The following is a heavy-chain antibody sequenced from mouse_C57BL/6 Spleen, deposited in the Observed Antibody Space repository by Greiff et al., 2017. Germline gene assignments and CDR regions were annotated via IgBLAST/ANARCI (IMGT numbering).Heavy chain of an antibody. D-gene: IGHD2-4*01. Sequence: VQLVESGAELARPGASVKLSCKASGYTFTSYGISWVKQRTGQGLEWIGEIYPRSGNTYYNEKFKGKATLTADKSSSTAYMELRILTSEDSAVYFCARRDDYDRFAYWGQGTLVTVSA. J-gene: IGHJ3*01. CDR3: ARRDDYDRFAY. CDR1: GYTFTSYG. V-gene: IGHV1-81*01. CDR2: IYPRSGNT.